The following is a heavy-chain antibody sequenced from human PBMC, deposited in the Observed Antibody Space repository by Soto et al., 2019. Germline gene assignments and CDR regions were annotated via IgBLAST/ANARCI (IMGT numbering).Heavy chain of an antibody. CDR1: GGTFSSYA. J-gene: IGHJ3*02. Sequence: SVKVSCKASGGTFSSYAISWVRQAPGQGLEWMGGIIPIFGTANYAQKFQGRVTITADESTSTAYMELSSLRSEDTAVCYCARDRLTFGGVIHAFDIWGQGTMVTVSS. V-gene: IGHV1-69*13. D-gene: IGHD3-16*02. CDR3: ARDRLTFGGVIHAFDI. CDR2: IIPIFGTA.